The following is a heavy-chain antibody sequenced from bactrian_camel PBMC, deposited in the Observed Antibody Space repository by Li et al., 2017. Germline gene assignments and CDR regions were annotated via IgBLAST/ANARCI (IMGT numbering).Heavy chain of an antibody. V-gene: IGHV3S53*01. CDR1: GNTYSRSF. CDR2: IRSDGRT. D-gene: IGHD1*01. Sequence: HVQLVESGGGSVQAGGSLRLSCAASGNTYSRSFMGWFRQAPGKEREGVAGIRSDGRTSYADSVEGRFTISKDNAKNSVSLEMNSLNVEDTAMYYCAAGGQGCYSESSIVYWGRGTQVTVS. CDR3: AAGGQGCYSESSIVY. J-gene: IGHJ4*01.